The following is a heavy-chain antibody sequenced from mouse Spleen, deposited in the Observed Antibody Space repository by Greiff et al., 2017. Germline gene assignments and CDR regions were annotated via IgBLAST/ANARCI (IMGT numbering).Heavy chain of an antibody. CDR2: IDPSDSET. CDR1: GYTFTSYW. V-gene: IGHV1-52*01. D-gene: IGHD1-1*01. CDR3: AREDITTVVADY. Sequence: QVQLQQPGAELVRPGSSVKLSCKASGYTFTSYWMHWVKQRPIQGLEWIGNIDPSDSETNYNQKFKDKATLTVDKSSSTAYMQLSSLTSEDSAVYYCAREDITTVVADYWGQGTTLTVSS. J-gene: IGHJ2*01.